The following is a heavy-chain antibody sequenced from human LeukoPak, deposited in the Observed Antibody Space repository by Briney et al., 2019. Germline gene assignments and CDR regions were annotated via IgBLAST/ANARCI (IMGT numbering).Heavy chain of an antibody. CDR1: GGSISSYY. Sequence: PSENLSLNCTVSGGSISSYYWSWIRQPPGKGLEWIGYIYYSGSTNYNPSLRSRVTISVDTSKNQFSLKLSSVTAADTAVYYCARDRILYYWGQGTLVTVSS. CDR2: IYYSGST. CDR3: ARDRILYY. V-gene: IGHV4-59*01. J-gene: IGHJ4*02. D-gene: IGHD3-3*02.